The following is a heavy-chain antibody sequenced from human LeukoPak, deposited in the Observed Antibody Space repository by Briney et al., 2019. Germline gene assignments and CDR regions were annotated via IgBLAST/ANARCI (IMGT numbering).Heavy chain of an antibody. CDR1: GASIRTGGYY. J-gene: IGHJ4*02. CDR2: IDNSGST. Sequence: PSQTLSLPCTVSGASIRTGGYYWSWIRQHPGKGLEWIGYIDNSGSTYYNPSLKSRLTISVDTSRNQFSLNLRAVTAADTAVYYCASPTDYGDSWGQGTLVTVSS. D-gene: IGHD4-17*01. CDR3: ASPTDYGDS. V-gene: IGHV4-31*03.